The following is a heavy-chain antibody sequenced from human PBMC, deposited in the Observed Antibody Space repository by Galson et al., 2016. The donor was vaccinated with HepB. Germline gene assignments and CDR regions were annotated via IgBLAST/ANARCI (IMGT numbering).Heavy chain of an antibody. CDR1: GFTFTIYA. CDR2: VSYDGTKR. CDR3: SRDRRLDH. V-gene: IGHV3-30*04. Sequence: SLRLSCAASGFTFTIYAIHWVRQAPGKGLEWVADVSYDGTKRNYADSVKGRFTISRDNSKSTVYLQMNSLRGEDTAVYSCSRDRRLDHWGQGALVTVSS. J-gene: IGHJ4*02. D-gene: IGHD3-3*01.